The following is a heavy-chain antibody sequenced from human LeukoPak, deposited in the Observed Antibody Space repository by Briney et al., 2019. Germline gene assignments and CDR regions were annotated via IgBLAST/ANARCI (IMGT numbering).Heavy chain of an antibody. CDR1: GFTFSSYW. CDR3: ARDHSDYVRVGLDY. J-gene: IGHJ4*02. V-gene: IGHV3-7*01. Sequence: PGGSLRLSCAASGFTFSSYWMSWVRQAPGKGLEWVANIKQDGSEKYYVDSVKGRFTISRDNAKNSLYLQMNSLRAEDTAVYFCARDHSDYVRVGLDYWGQGTLVTVSS. CDR2: IKQDGSEK. D-gene: IGHD5-12*01.